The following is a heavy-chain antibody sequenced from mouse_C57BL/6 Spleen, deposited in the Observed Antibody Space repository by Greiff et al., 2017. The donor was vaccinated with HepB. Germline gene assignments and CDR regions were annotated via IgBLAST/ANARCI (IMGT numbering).Heavy chain of an antibody. Sequence: QVQLQQPGAELVKPGASVKLSCKASGYTFTSYWMHWVKQRPGQGLEWIGMIHPNSGSTNYNEKFKSKATLTVDKSSSTAYMQLSSLTSEDSAVYYCARGPNWVAWFAYWGQGTLVTVSA. V-gene: IGHV1-64*01. CDR2: IHPNSGST. D-gene: IGHD4-1*01. CDR3: ARGPNWVAWFAY. CDR1: GYTFTSYW. J-gene: IGHJ3*01.